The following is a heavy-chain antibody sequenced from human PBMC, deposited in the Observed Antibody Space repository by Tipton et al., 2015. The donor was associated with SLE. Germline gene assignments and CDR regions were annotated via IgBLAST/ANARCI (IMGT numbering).Heavy chain of an antibody. D-gene: IGHD1-7*01. CDR2: VSHRGTT. CDR1: GGTSRDYF. V-gene: IGHV4-34*08. CDR3: ANQNWNYYF. Sequence: TLSLTCAVYGGTSRDYFWSWIRQPPGKGLEWIGDVSHRGTTNYNPSLDSRVTISLDRFNNQFTLKMTSVTAADTAVYYCANQNWNYYFWGQGNLVTVSS. J-gene: IGHJ4*02.